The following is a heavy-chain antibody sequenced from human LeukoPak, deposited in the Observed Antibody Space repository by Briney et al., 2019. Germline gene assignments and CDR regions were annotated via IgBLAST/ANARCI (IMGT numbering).Heavy chain of an antibody. Sequence: GGSLRLSCAASGFTFSNAWMSWVRQAPGKGLEWVGRIKSKTDGGTTDYAAPVKGRFTISRDDSKNTLYLQMNSLKTEDTAVYYCTTEDIYCSSTSCYDQYYYYYYMDVWGKGTTVTVSS. CDR2: IKSKTDGGTT. CDR3: TTEDIYCSSTSCYDQYYYYYYMDV. CDR1: GFTFSNAW. D-gene: IGHD2-2*01. V-gene: IGHV3-15*01. J-gene: IGHJ6*03.